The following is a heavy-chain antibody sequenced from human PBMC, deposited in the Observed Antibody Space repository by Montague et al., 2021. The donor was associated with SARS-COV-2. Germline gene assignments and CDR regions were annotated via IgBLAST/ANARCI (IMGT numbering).Heavy chain of an antibody. V-gene: IGHV4-34*01. D-gene: IGHD3-22*01. Sequence: SETLSLTCAVYDGSFSDYSWTWIRQPPGTGLEWIGEINHRGSTNYNPSLKRRVTISVDTSKNQFSLKMTSVTAADTTVYYCARGRQHINMVVVVVTGGEYYFDFWGQGTLVAVSS. J-gene: IGHJ4*02. CDR1: DGSFSDYS. CDR2: INHRGST. CDR3: ARGRQHINMVVVVVTGGEYYFDF.